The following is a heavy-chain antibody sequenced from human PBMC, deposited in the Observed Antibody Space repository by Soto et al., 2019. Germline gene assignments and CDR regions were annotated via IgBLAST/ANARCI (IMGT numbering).Heavy chain of an antibody. Sequence: ASVKVSCKASGGTFSSYTISWVRQAPGQGLEWMGRIIPILGIANYAQKFQGRVTITADKSTSTAYMELSSLRSEDTAVYYCAGGTTTVTKKGAEYFQHWGQGTLVTVSS. CDR2: IIPILGIA. D-gene: IGHD4-17*01. J-gene: IGHJ1*01. V-gene: IGHV1-69*02. CDR3: AGGTTTVTKKGAEYFQH. CDR1: GGTFSSYT.